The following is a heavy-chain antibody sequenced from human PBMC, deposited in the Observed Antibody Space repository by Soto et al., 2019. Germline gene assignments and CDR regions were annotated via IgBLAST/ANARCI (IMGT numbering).Heavy chain of an antibody. CDR3: ARRVIGSSRAFDI. V-gene: IGHV3-23*01. CDR2: ISDGGDLT. J-gene: IGHJ3*02. D-gene: IGHD3-10*01. CDR1: GFAFSSHP. Sequence: GGSLRLSCAASGFAFSSHPMSWVRQAPEKGLEWVAGISDGGDLTYNADSVRGRFTISRGNSRNTLYLQMNSLRAEDTAVYYCARRVIGSSRAFDIWGQXTMVTVSS.